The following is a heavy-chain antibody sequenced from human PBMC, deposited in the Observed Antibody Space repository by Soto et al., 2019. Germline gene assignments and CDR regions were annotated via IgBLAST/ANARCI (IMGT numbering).Heavy chain of an antibody. Sequence: GWSLRLSCVVSVFTFSAAAIHWVRQAPGQGLEWVGRIRSKTNNYVTAFSASVEGRFTLSRDDSRNTTYLDMQSLRVEDTAVYFCTASPYWGQGTLVTVSS. CDR2: IRSKTNNYVT. J-gene: IGHJ4*02. CDR3: TASPY. CDR1: VFTFSAAA. V-gene: IGHV3-73*01.